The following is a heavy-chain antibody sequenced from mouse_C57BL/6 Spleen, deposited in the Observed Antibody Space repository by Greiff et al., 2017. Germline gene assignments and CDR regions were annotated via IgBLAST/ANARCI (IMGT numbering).Heavy chain of an antibody. Sequence: QVQLQQPGAELVKPGASVKMSCKASGYTFTSYWITWVKQRPGQGLEWIGDIYPGSGSTNYNEKFKSKATLTVDTSSSTAYMQLSSLTSEDSAVYYCARSMVRTLYWYCDVWGTGTTVTVSS. CDR3: ARSMVRTLYWYCDV. CDR2: IYPGSGST. V-gene: IGHV1-55*01. J-gene: IGHJ1*03. D-gene: IGHD2-2*01. CDR1: GYTFTSYW.